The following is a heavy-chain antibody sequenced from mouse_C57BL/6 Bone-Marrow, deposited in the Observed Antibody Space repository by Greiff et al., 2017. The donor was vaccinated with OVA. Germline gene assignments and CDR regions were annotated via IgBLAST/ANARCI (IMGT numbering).Heavy chain of an antibody. CDR3: ASPHYYGSSSWFAY. D-gene: IGHD1-1*01. Sequence: QVQLQQPGTELVKPGASVKLSCKASGYTFTSYWMHWVKQRPGQGLEWIGNINPSNGGTNYNEKFKSKATLTVEKSSSTAYMQLSSLTSEDAAVYYCASPHYYGSSSWFAYWGQGTLVTVSA. J-gene: IGHJ3*01. CDR1: GYTFTSYW. V-gene: IGHV1-53*01. CDR2: INPSNGGT.